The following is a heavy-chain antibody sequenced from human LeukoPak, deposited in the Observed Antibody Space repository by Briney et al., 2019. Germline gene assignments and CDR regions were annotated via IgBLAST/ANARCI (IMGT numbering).Heavy chain of an antibody. CDR1: GGSISSGSYY. V-gene: IGHV4-61*02. Sequence: PSQTLSLTCTVSGGSISSGSYYWRWIRQPAGKGLEWIGRIYTSGSTNYNPSLKSRFTISVDTSKNQFSLKLSSVTAADTAVYYCARASSGYDSYYYYYYMDVWGKGTTVTVSS. CDR3: ARASSGYDSYYYYYYMDV. D-gene: IGHD5-12*01. J-gene: IGHJ6*03. CDR2: IYTSGST.